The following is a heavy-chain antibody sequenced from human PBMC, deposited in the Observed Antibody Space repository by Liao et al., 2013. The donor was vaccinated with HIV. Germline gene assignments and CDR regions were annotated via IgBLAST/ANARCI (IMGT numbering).Heavy chain of an antibody. CDR2: IYDSGSA. V-gene: IGHV4-59*01. J-gene: IGHJ6*03. CDR1: DVSIRSYY. CDR3: ARAAAPHQQAAAYYYYNGR. D-gene: IGHD6-13*01. Sequence: QVQLEESGPGLVKPSETLSLICTVSDVSIRSYYWSWIRQSPGKGLEWIGYIYDSGSANYSPSLKSRVSNYNPSLKSRVTISLDTSKDQFSLKLSSVTAADTAVYYCARAAAPHQQAAAYYYYNGRRGRTEPTVTV.